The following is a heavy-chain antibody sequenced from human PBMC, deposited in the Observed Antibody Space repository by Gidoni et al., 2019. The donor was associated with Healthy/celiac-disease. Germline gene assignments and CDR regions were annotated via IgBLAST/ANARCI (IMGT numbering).Heavy chain of an antibody. CDR2: ISSSSSSI. CDR1: GFSFISYS. CDR3: ATLPTYYYDSSGYQRDY. D-gene: IGHD3-22*01. J-gene: IGHJ4*02. V-gene: IGHV3-21*01. Sequence: EVQLVESGGGLVKPGGSLRLSCAASGFSFISYSMNWVSQAPGKGLEWVSSISSSSSSIYYADSVKGRFTISRDNAKNSLYLQMNSLRAEDTAVYYCATLPTYYYDSSGYQRDYWGQGTLVTVSS.